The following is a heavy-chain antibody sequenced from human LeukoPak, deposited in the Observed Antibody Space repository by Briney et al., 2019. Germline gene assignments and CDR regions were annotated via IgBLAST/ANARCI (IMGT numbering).Heavy chain of an antibody. CDR1: GFTFDDYA. J-gene: IGHJ3*02. D-gene: IGHD3-10*01. Sequence: PGRSLRLSCAASGFTFDDYAMHWVRQAPGKGLEWVSGISWNSGSIGYADSVKGRFTISRDNAKNSLYLQMNSLRAEDTALYYCAKDTPPSGSGSYLSGRAFDIWGQGTMVTVSS. V-gene: IGHV3-9*01. CDR3: AKDTPPSGSGSYLSGRAFDI. CDR2: ISWNSGSI.